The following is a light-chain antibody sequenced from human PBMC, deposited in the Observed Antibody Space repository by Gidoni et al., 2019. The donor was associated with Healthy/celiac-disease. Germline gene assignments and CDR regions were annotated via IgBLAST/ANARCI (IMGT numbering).Light chain of an antibody. CDR2: LGS. CDR3: MQALQTPVT. V-gene: IGKV2-28*01. CDR1: QSLLHSNGYNY. J-gene: IGKJ4*01. Sequence: DIVMTQSPLSLPVTPGAPASISCRSSQSLLHSNGYNYLDWYLQKPGQSPQLLIYLGSNRASGVPDRFSGSGSGTDFTLKISRVEPEDVGVYYCMQALQTPVTFGGGTKVEIK.